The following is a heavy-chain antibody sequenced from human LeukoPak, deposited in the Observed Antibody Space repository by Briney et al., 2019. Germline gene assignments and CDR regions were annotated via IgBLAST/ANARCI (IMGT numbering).Heavy chain of an antibody. Sequence: PSETLSLTCTVSGGSIGSYYWSWIRQPPGKGLEWIGYIYYSGSTNYNPSLKSRVTISVDTSKNQFSLKLSSVTAADTAVYYCARGGSTGTNLNWVDPWGQGTLVTVSS. D-gene: IGHD1-1*01. CDR1: GGSIGSYY. J-gene: IGHJ5*02. CDR3: ARGGSTGTNLNWVDP. V-gene: IGHV4-59*01. CDR2: IYYSGST.